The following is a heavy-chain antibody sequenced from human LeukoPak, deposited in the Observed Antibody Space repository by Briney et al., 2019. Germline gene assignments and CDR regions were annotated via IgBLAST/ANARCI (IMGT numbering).Heavy chain of an antibody. CDR1: GGSFSGYY. Sequence: SETLSLTCAVYGGSFSGYYWSWIRQPPGKGLVWIGEINHSGSTNYNPSLNRRSTISVDTSKNQFSLKLSSVTAADTAVYYCARGALGFSHFDYWGQGTLVTVSS. V-gene: IGHV4-34*01. CDR2: INHSGST. CDR3: ARGALGFSHFDY. J-gene: IGHJ4*02. D-gene: IGHD2-15*01.